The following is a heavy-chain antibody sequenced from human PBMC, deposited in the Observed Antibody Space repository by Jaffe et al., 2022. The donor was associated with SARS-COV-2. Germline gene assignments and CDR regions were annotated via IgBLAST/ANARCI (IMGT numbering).Heavy chain of an antibody. CDR1: GGSISTYY. CDR2: TYYSEYT. D-gene: IGHD4-17*01. Sequence: QVQLQESGPGLVKPSETLSLTCTVSGGSISTYYWSWIRQPPGKGLEWIGHTYYSEYTRYNPSLKSRVTIAVDTSKNLFSLKLNSVTAADTAVYYCARRHDYEGKTASNWFDPWGQGTLVTVSS. V-gene: IGHV4-59*08. CDR3: ARRHDYEGKTASNWFDP. J-gene: IGHJ5*02.